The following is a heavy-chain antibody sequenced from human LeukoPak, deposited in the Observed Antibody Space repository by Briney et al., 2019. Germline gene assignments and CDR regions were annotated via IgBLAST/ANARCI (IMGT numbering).Heavy chain of an antibody. CDR1: GDSISTYQ. CDR2: ISYSGGT. J-gene: IGHJ4*02. D-gene: IGHD3-16*01. CDR3: ARVGRGDHTWGSYSFDY. V-gene: IGHV4-59*01. Sequence: SETLSLTCTVSGDSISTYQWSWIRQPPGKGLEWIGYISYSGGTMYNPSLRSRVAISIDTSKNQFSLKLSSVTAADTAVYYCARVGRGDHTWGSYSFDYWGQGALVTVSS.